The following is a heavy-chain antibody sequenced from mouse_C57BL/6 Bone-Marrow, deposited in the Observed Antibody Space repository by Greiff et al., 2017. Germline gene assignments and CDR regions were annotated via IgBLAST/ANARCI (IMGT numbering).Heavy chain of an antibody. Sequence: VQLQQPGAELVKPGASVKIPCKASGYTFTDYNMDWVKQSHGKSLEWIGDINPNNGGTIYNQKFKGKATLTVDKSSSTAYMELRSLTSEDTAVYYCASLDYYGSSSWFAYWGQGTLVTVSA. CDR1: GYTFTDYN. J-gene: IGHJ3*01. D-gene: IGHD1-1*01. V-gene: IGHV1-18*01. CDR2: INPNNGGT. CDR3: ASLDYYGSSSWFAY.